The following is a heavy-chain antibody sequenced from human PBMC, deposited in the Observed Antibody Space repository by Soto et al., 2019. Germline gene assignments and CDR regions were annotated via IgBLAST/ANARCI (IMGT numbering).Heavy chain of an antibody. D-gene: IGHD3-10*02. V-gene: IGHV4-39*01. J-gene: IGHJ6*02. CDR2: FYYSGST. Sequence: PSETLSLTCTVSGGSISSGPYSWGWIRQPPGKGLEWIGTFYYSGSTYYNPSLESRVTISVDTSKNQFFLKVSSVTAADTAMYYCASVRGGYYYAMDVWGQGTTVTVSS. CDR3: ASVRGGYYYAMDV. CDR1: GGSISSGPYS.